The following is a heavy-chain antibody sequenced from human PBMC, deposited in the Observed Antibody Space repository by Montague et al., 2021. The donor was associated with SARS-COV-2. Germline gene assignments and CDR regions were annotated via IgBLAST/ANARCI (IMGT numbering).Heavy chain of an antibody. Sequence: SETPSLTCTVYGGSFSGYYWSWIRQPPGKGLEWIGEINHSGSTNXNPSLKSRVTISVDTSKNQFSLKLSSVTAADTAVYYCARGSRQWLVRPPHYYYFDYWGQGTLVTVSS. V-gene: IGHV4-34*01. J-gene: IGHJ4*02. CDR2: INHSGST. CDR1: GGSFSGYY. D-gene: IGHD6-19*01. CDR3: ARGSRQWLVRPPHYYYFDY.